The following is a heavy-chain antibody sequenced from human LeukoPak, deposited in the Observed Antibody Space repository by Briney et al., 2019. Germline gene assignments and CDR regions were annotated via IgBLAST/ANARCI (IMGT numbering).Heavy chain of an antibody. CDR2: IYPGDSDT. V-gene: IGHV5-51*01. CDR3: ARARGSYDILTGYLNDFDY. J-gene: IGHJ4*02. D-gene: IGHD3-9*01. Sequence: GESLKIPCKASGYRFTNYWIGWVRQLLGKGLEWMGIIYPGDSDTRYSPSFEGHVTTSADKSISTAYLQWSGLQASDTAMYYCARARGSYDILTGYLNDFDYWGQGTLVTVSS. CDR1: GYRFTNYW.